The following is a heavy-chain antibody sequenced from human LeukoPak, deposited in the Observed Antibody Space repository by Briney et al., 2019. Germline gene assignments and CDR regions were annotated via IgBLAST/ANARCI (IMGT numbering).Heavy chain of an antibody. J-gene: IGHJ4*02. D-gene: IGHD3-22*01. CDR3: AILLFTMIVVATRDY. V-gene: IGHV3-23*01. Sequence: GGSLRLSCAASGFTFSSYAMSWVRQAPGKGLEWVSAISGSGGSTYYADSVNGRFTISRDNSKNTLYLQMNSLRAEDTAVYYCAILLFTMIVVATRDYWGQGTLVTVSS. CDR1: GFTFSSYA. CDR2: ISGSGGST.